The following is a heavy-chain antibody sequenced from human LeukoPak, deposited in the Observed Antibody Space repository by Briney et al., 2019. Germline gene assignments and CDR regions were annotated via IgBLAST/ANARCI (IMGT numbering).Heavy chain of an antibody. CDR3: ARAGTDFWSGYYTGY. V-gene: IGHV3-7*01. CDR1: GFNFGGDW. CDR2: IKQDGSEK. D-gene: IGHD3-3*01. Sequence: GGSPRLSCATSGFNFGGDWMSWVRQAPGKGLEWVANIKQDGSEKYYVDSVKGRFTISRDNAKNSLYLQMNSLRAEDTAVYYCARAGTDFWSGYYTGYWGQGTLVTVSS. J-gene: IGHJ4*02.